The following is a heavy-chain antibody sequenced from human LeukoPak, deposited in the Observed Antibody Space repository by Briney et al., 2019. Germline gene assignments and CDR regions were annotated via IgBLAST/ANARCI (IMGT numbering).Heavy chain of an antibody. CDR2: IYYSGST. CDR1: GGSISSYY. CDR3: ARAYGNYYDSSGYQPGVWYYFDY. J-gene: IGHJ4*02. V-gene: IGHV4-59*01. Sequence: SETLSLTCTVSGGSISSYYWSWIRQPPGKGLEWIGYIYYSGSTNYNPSLKSRVTISVDTSKNQFSLKLSSVTAADTAVYYCARAYGNYYDSSGYQPGVWYYFDYWGQGTLVTVPS. D-gene: IGHD3-22*01.